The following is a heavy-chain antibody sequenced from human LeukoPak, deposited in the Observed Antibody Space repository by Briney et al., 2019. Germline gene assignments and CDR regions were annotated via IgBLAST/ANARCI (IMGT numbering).Heavy chain of an antibody. Sequence: SETLSLTCTVSGGSISSYYWSWIRQPPGKGLEWIGYIYYSGSTNYNPSLKSRVTISVDTSKNQFSLKLSSVTAADTAVYYCARQDGNPKYYFDYWGQGTLVTVSS. CDR1: GGSISSYY. CDR2: IYYSGST. CDR3: ARQDGNPKYYFDY. J-gene: IGHJ4*02. V-gene: IGHV4-59*01.